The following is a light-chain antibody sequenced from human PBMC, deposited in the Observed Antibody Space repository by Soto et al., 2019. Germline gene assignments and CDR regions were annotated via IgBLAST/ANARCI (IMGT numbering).Light chain of an antibody. CDR1: SSNIGSNT. Sequence: QSVLTQPPSASGTPGQRVTISCSGSSSNIGSNTVNWYQQLPGTAPKLLIYSNNQRPSGVPDRFSGSKSGTSASLAISGLQSEDEADYYCAAWDDSLNNYVFGT. CDR2: SNN. J-gene: IGLJ1*01. CDR3: AAWDDSLNNYV. V-gene: IGLV1-44*01.